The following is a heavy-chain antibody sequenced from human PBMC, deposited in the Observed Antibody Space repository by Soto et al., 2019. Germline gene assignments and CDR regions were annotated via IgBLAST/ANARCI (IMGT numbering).Heavy chain of an antibody. Sequence: SETLSLTCTVSGGSISSSSYYWGWIRQPPGKGLEWIGSIYYSGSTYYNPSLKSRVTISVDTSKNQFSLKLSSVTAADTAVYYCARHLSLVGATWISYGMDVWGQGTTVTVSS. CDR3: ARHLSLVGATWISYGMDV. CDR2: IYYSGST. CDR1: GGSISSSSYY. D-gene: IGHD1-26*01. J-gene: IGHJ6*02. V-gene: IGHV4-39*01.